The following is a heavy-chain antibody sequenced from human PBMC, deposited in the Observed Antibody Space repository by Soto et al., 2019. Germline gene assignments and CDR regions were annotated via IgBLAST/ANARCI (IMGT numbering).Heavy chain of an antibody. CDR3: TRDQGGSYDSWFDP. CDR1: TFSMYS. CDR2: ISSGSAFI. V-gene: IGHV3-21*01. D-gene: IGHD1-26*01. J-gene: IGHJ5*02. Sequence: EAQVVESGGGLVKPGGSLRLSCNFTFSMYSMNWVRQAPGKGLEWVASISSGSAFIKYADSVKGRFSISRDNAKNSVSLQMNSLRAEDTAMYHCTRDQGGSYDSWFDPWGRGTLVTVSS.